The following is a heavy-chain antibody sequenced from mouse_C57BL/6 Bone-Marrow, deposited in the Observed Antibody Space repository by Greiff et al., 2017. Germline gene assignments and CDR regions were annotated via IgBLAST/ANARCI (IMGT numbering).Heavy chain of an antibody. D-gene: IGHD1-1*01. CDR1: GYAFSSSW. Sequence: VQLQQSGPELVKPGASVKISCKASGYAFSSSWMNWVKQRPGQGLEWIGRIYPGDGDTNYNGKFKGKATLTADKSSSTAYMQLSSLTSEDSAVYFCAKPLYCGSSYGYWGQGTTLTVSS. CDR3: AKPLYCGSSYGY. J-gene: IGHJ2*01. CDR2: IYPGDGDT. V-gene: IGHV1-82*01.